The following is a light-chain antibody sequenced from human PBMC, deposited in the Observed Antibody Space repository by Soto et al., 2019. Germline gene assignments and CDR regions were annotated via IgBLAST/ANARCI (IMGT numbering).Light chain of an antibody. CDR1: SSDVGSYNL. J-gene: IGLJ1*01. CDR3: SSYAGSSNV. Sequence: QAVLTQPSTVSGPPGESIVISCNGSSSDVGSYNLVSWYQQYPGKAPKLMIYEVNKRPSGVPDRFSGSKSGNTASLTVSGLQAEDEADYYCSSYAGSSNVFGTGTKVTVL. V-gene: IGLV2-14*02. CDR2: EVN.